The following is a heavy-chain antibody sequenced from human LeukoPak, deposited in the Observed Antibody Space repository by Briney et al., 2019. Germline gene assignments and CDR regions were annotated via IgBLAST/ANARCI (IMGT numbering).Heavy chain of an antibody. CDR3: AGDWFGELI. D-gene: IGHD3-10*01. Sequence: PGGSLRLSCAVSGFTFSTYSMNWVRQAPGKGLEWISFIRHDSSDIYYADSVKGRFTISRDNARDSLYLQMNSLRAEDTAVYYCAGDWFGELIWGQGTLVTVSS. V-gene: IGHV3-48*01. CDR2: IRHDSSDI. CDR1: GFTFSTYS. J-gene: IGHJ4*02.